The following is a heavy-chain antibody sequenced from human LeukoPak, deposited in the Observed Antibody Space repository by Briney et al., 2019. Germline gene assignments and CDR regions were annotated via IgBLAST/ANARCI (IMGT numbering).Heavy chain of an antibody. V-gene: IGHV4-34*01. Sequence: SETLSLTCTVYGGSFSGYYWSWVRQPPGQGLEWVGEINHSGSTNYNPSLKSRVTISVDTSKNQFSLKLSSVTAADTAVYYCARDGALRFLEWRDYFDYWGQGTLVTVSS. CDR2: INHSGST. J-gene: IGHJ4*02. CDR1: GGSFSGYY. CDR3: ARDGALRFLEWRDYFDY. D-gene: IGHD3-3*01.